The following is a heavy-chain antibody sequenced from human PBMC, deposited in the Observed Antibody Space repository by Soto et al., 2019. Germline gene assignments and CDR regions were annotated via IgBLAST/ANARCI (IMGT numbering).Heavy chain of an antibody. CDR1: GYTFTSYY. D-gene: IGHD3-10*01. J-gene: IGHJ6*02. CDR2: INPSGGST. V-gene: IGHV1-46*01. Sequence: ASVKVSCKASGYTFTSYYMQWVRQAPGQGLEWMGIINPSGGSTSYAQKFQGRVTMTRDTSTSTVYMELSSLRSEDTAVYYCARGTYGSGSYDISGYYYGMDVWGQGTTVTVSS. CDR3: ARGTYGSGSYDISGYYYGMDV.